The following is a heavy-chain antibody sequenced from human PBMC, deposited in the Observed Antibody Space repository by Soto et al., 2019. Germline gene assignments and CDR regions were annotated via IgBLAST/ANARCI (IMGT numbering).Heavy chain of an antibody. J-gene: IGHJ4*02. V-gene: IGHV4-34*01. Sequence: WTWIRQPPGTGLEWIGEINHSGSTNYNLSLKSRVTISVDTSKNQFSLKLTSVTAADTAVYYCARDKITGLFDYLGQGTLVTVSS. CDR3: ARDKITGLFDY. D-gene: IGHD2-8*02. CDR2: INHSGST.